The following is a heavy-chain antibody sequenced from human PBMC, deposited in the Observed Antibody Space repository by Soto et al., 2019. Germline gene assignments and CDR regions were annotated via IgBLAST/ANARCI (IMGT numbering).Heavy chain of an antibody. CDR3: AKDSRRTYCSSTSCFINWSDP. V-gene: IGHV3-23*01. CDR1: GFTFSSYA. J-gene: IGHJ5*02. D-gene: IGHD2-2*01. Sequence: GGSLRLSCAASGFTFSSYAMSWVRQAPGKGLEWVSAISGSGGSTYYADSVKGRFTISRDNSKNTLYLQMNSLRAEDTAVYYCAKDSRRTYCSSTSCFINWSDPWGQGTLVTVSS. CDR2: ISGSGGST.